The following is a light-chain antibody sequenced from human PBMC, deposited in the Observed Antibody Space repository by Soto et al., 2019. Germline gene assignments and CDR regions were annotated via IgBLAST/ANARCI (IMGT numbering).Light chain of an antibody. J-gene: IGKJ2*01. V-gene: IGKV3-11*01. CDR3: QQYGGSSYT. CDR1: QSFRGL. Sequence: EVVLTQSPVTLSLSPGERATLSCRASQSFRGLLAWYQQKPGQAPRLLIYDAYNRATGIPPRFSGSGSGTDFTLTISRLEPEDFAVYYCQQYGGSSYTFGQVTK. CDR2: DAY.